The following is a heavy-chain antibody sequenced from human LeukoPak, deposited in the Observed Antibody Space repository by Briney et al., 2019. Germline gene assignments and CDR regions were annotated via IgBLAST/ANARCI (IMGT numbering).Heavy chain of an antibody. J-gene: IGHJ4*02. CDR3: ANLYSSPLGGY. V-gene: IGHV3-30*18. D-gene: IGHD6-13*01. CDR1: GFTFSSYG. Sequence: GGSLRLSCAASGFTFSSYGMHWVRQAPGKGLEWVAVISYDGSNKYYADSVKGRFTISRDNSKNTLYLQMNSLRAEDTAVYYCANLYSSPLGGYWGQGTLVTVSS. CDR2: ISYDGSNK.